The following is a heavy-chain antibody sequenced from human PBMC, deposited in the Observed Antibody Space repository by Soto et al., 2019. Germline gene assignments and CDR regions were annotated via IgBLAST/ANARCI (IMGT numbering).Heavy chain of an antibody. V-gene: IGHV4-59*08. CDR3: ARRRDGHNQFAFDI. J-gene: IGHJ3*02. Sequence: SETLSLTCTVSGGSISSYYWSWIRQPPGKGLEWIGYIYYSGSTNYNPSLKSRVTISVDTPKNQFSLKLSSVTAADTAVYYCARRRDGHNQFAFDIWGQGTMVTVSS. CDR2: IYYSGST. CDR1: GGSISSYY.